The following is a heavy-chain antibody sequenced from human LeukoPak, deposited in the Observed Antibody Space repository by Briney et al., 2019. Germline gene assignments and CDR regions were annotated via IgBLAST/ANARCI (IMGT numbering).Heavy chain of an antibody. Sequence: SETLSLTCTVSGGSISSSSYYWGWIRQPPGKGLEWIGSIYYSGSTYYNPSLKSRVTISVDTSKNQFSLKLSSVTAADTAVYYCARQPEYGDYVGWFDPWGQGTLVTVSS. J-gene: IGHJ5*02. CDR3: ARQPEYGDYVGWFDP. CDR1: GGSISSSSYY. V-gene: IGHV4-39*01. CDR2: IYYSGST. D-gene: IGHD4-17*01.